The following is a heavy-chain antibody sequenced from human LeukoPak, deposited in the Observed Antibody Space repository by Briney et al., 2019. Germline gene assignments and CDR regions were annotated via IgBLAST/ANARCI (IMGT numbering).Heavy chain of an antibody. Sequence: PGGTLRLSCAASGFTFSSYGMSWVRQAPGKGLEWVSAISGSGGSTYYADSVKGRFTISRDNSKNTLYLQVNSLRAEDTAVYYCAKDVFYYYGSGSYAYYFDYWGQGTLVTVSS. V-gene: IGHV3-23*01. J-gene: IGHJ4*02. CDR3: AKDVFYYYGSGSYAYYFDY. CDR1: GFTFSSYG. CDR2: ISGSGGST. D-gene: IGHD3-10*01.